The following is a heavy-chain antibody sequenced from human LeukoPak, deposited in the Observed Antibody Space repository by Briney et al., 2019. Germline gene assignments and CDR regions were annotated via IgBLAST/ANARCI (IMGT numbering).Heavy chain of an antibody. V-gene: IGHV1-69*04. CDR2: IIPILGIA. Sequence: GSSVKVSCKASGGTFSSYTISWVRQAPGQGLEWMGRIIPILGIANYAQKFQGRVTITADKSTSTAYMELSSLRSEDTAVYYCAREYSHIVGATLLGDWGQGILVTVSS. D-gene: IGHD1-26*01. CDR1: GGTFSSYT. J-gene: IGHJ4*02. CDR3: AREYSHIVGATLLGD.